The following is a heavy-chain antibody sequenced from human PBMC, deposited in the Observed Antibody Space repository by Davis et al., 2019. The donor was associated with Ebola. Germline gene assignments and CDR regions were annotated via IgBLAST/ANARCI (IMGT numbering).Heavy chain of an antibody. J-gene: IGHJ4*02. V-gene: IGHV3-9*01. CDR2: ISWKSGSI. D-gene: IGHD3-22*01. CDR3: ASTPYYYDSRLFY. CDR1: GFSLDEYA. Sequence: GGSLRLSCAASGFSLDEYAIHWVRQAPGKGLEWVSGISWKSGSIGYADSVKGRFTLSRDDAKTSVFLQRNSLRPEDTGLYYCASTPYYYDSRLFYWGQGTPVTVSS.